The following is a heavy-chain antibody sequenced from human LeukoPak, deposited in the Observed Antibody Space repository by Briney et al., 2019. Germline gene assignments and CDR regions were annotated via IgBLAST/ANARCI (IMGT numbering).Heavy chain of an antibody. J-gene: IGHJ6*02. V-gene: IGHV3-21*04. CDR3: AKGRIAVALYYGMDV. D-gene: IGHD6-19*01. Sequence: GGSLRLSCAASGFTFSSYSMNWVRQAPGKGLEWVSSISSSSSYIYYADSVKGRFTISRDNSKNAVYLQMNSLRAADTAVYYCAKGRIAVALYYGMDVWGQGTTVTVFS. CDR1: GFTFSSYS. CDR2: ISSSSSYI.